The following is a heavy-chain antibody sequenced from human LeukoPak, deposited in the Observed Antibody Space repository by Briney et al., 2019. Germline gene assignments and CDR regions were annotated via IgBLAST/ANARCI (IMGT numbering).Heavy chain of an antibody. CDR1: GFTFTDYY. CDR3: AREGNGLLSKDFDY. CDR2: IGPHSSAT. V-gene: IGHV1-2*02. D-gene: IGHD2/OR15-2a*01. Sequence: EASMKVSCKSSGFTFTDYYTHWVRQAPGQGLEWMGYIGPHSSATSSPQEFQGRVTMTRDTSMSTAYMELTRLTSDDTAVYYCAREGNGLLSKDFDYWGQGTLVTVSS. J-gene: IGHJ4*02.